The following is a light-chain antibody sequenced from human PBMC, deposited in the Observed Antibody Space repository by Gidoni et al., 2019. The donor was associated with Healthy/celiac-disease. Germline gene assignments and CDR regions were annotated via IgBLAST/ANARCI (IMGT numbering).Light chain of an antibody. CDR3: NSRDSSGNHVV. CDR2: GKN. J-gene: IGLJ2*01. CDR1: TLRSYY. Sequence: SSELTPYPAVAVALGQTVRITCQGDTLRSYYANWYQQKPGQAPVLVIYGKNNRPSGIPDRFSGSSSGKTATLTITGAQAEDEADYYCNSRDSSGNHVVFGGGTKLTVL. V-gene: IGLV3-19*01.